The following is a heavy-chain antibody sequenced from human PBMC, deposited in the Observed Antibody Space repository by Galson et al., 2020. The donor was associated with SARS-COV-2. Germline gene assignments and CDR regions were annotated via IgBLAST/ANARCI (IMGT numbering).Heavy chain of an antibody. CDR1: GNTFTTYS. CDR3: ATARCVGGSCYFDY. J-gene: IGHJ4*02. CDR2: FTPSGGGQT. D-gene: IGHD2-15*01. Sequence: ASVKVSCKASGNTFTTYSAHWVRQAPGQGLEWMAIFTPSGGGQTVYAQKFQDRLTVTRDTSTTTVYMELSSLTSDDTAMYYCATARCVGGSCYFDYWGQGALVSVSS. V-gene: IGHV1-46*01.